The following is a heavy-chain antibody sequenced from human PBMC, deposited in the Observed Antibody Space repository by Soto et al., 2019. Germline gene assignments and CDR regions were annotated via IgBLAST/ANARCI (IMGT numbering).Heavy chain of an antibody. D-gene: IGHD6-13*01. CDR2: ISYSGST. CDR1: GGSISSGAYY. CDR3: ARFQQLVPSFDC. V-gene: IGHV4-31*03. J-gene: IGHJ4*02. Sequence: PSETLSLTCTVSGGSISSGAYYWSWIRQHPGKALEWIGYISYSGSTYYNPSLRSRLTISVDTSDNQFSLKLSSVNAADTAVYYCARFQQLVPSFDCWGQGTLVTVSS.